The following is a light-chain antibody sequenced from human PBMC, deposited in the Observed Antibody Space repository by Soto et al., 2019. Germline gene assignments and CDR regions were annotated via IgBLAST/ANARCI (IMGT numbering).Light chain of an antibody. V-gene: IGLV2-14*01. Sequence: QSALTQPASVSGSPGQPITISCTGTSSDVGGYNYVSWYQQHPGKAPKLMIYDVSNRPSGVSNRFSGSKSGNTASLTISGLQAEDEADYYCSSYTVTGTLVFGGGTKVTVL. CDR3: SSYTVTGTLV. J-gene: IGLJ3*02. CDR1: SSDVGGYNY. CDR2: DVS.